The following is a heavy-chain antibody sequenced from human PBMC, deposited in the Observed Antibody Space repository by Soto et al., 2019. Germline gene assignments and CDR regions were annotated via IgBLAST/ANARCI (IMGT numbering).Heavy chain of an antibody. J-gene: IGHJ4*02. CDR2: IYYSGST. V-gene: IGHV4-31*03. D-gene: IGHD1-1*01. CDR1: GDSISSGGYS. Sequence: SETRSLTCTVCGDSISSGGYSWSWIRQHPGKGLEWIGYIYYSGSTYYNPSLKSRVSISVDTSKNQFSLKLSSVTAADTAVYYCAREVPTPYYFDYWGQGTLVTVSS. CDR3: AREVPTPYYFDY.